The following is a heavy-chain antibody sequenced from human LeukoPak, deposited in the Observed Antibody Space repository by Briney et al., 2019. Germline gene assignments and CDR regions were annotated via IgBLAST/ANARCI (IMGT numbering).Heavy chain of an antibody. V-gene: IGHV4-59*01. CDR3: ARGMDLTMFWSGYWFDP. CDR1: GGSISSYY. D-gene: IGHD3-3*01. Sequence: SETLSLTCTVSGGSISSYYWSWVRQPPGKGLEWIGQIFYSGSTNYNPSLKSRVTISVDTSENQFSLNLSSVTTADTAVYYCARGMDLTMFWSGYWFDPWGQGTLVIVSS. CDR2: IFYSGST. J-gene: IGHJ5*02.